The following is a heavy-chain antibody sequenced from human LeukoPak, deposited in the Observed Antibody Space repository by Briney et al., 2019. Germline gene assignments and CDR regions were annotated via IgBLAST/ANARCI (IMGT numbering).Heavy chain of an antibody. D-gene: IGHD1-26*01. Sequence: GGSLRLSCAASGFIFSSYSMSWVRQAPGKGLEWGSAIGGSGGNTYYADSVKGRFTISRDNSKNTLYLQMNSLRAEDTAVYYCGVPQWELLNWGQGTLVTVSS. V-gene: IGHV3-23*01. CDR1: GFIFSSYS. J-gene: IGHJ4*02. CDR3: GVPQWELLN. CDR2: IGGSGGNT.